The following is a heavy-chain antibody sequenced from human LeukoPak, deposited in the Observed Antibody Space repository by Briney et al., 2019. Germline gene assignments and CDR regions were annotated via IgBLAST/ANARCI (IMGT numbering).Heavy chain of an antibody. CDR3: ASLGGSGSWNFGY. CDR1: RGSISSYY. D-gene: IGHD3-10*01. J-gene: IGHJ4*02. V-gene: IGHV4-59*01. CDR2: IYYDGST. Sequence: SETLSLTCAVSRGSISSYYWSWIRQSPGKGPEWIGYIYYDGSTNYNPSLKSRATISLDTSKNQFSLRLSSVTAADTAVYYCASLGGSGSWNFGYWGQGALVTVPS.